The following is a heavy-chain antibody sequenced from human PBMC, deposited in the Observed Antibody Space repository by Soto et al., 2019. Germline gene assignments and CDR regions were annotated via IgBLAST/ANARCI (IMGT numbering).Heavy chain of an antibody. D-gene: IGHD3-22*01. CDR2: IWFGGSKK. V-gene: IGHV3-33*01. CDR3: ARGILAGTYYYDSSGYLSY. Sequence: GGSLRLSCAASGFTFSSYGMHWVRQAPGQGLEWVAVIWFGGSKKYYPDSVKGRVTISRDKSKNTLYLQMNSLRAEDTAVYYCARGILAGTYYYDSSGYLSYWGQGTLVTVSS. J-gene: IGHJ4*02. CDR1: GFTFSSYG.